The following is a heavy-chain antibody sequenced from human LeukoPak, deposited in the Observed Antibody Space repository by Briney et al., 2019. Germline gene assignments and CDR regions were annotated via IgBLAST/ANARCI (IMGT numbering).Heavy chain of an antibody. Sequence: GGSLRLSCAASGFAFSSYAMHWVRQAPGKGLEWVAVISYDGSNKYYADSVKGRFTISRDNSKNTLYLQMNSLRAEDTAVYYCAKVSDGYNSYFFDYWGQGTLVTVSS. CDR1: GFAFSSYA. D-gene: IGHD5-24*01. J-gene: IGHJ4*02. CDR3: AKVSDGYNSYFFDY. CDR2: ISYDGSNK. V-gene: IGHV3-30*18.